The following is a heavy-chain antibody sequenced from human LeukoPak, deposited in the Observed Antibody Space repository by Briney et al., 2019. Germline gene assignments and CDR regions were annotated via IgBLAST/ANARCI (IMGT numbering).Heavy chain of an antibody. D-gene: IGHD3-10*01. Sequence: SETLSLTCTVSGGSISSSSRYWGWIRQTPGKGLEWIGSIYYSGNTYNNPSLKSRVTISVDTSKNQFSLKLSSVTAADTAVYYCARGNRMVRGVISLYYYYYYYMDVWGKGTTVTISS. CDR3: ARGNRMVRGVISLYYYYYYYMDV. CDR2: IYYSGNT. CDR1: GGSISSSSRY. J-gene: IGHJ6*03. V-gene: IGHV4-39*07.